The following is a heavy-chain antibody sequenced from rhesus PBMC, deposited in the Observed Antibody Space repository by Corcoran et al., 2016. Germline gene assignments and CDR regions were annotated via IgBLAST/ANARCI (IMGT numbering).Heavy chain of an antibody. CDR2: INSGRGST. CDR3: AKGPSWYFDY. V-gene: IGHV3S25*01. CDR1: GFTFSSDW. D-gene: IGHD1-1*01. J-gene: IGHJ4*01. Sequence: EVQLVESGGGLAKPGGSLRLSCAASGFTFSSDWMNWFRKAPGKGLEWVSAINSGRGSTYYADSVEGRFTISRDNSKNTLSLQMNSLRAEDTAVYYWAKGPSWYFDYWGQGVLVTVSS.